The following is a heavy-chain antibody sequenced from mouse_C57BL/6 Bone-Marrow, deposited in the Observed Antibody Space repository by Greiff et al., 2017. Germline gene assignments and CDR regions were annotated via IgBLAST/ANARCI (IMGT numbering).Heavy chain of an antibody. D-gene: IGHD2-3*01. Sequence: VQLKQSGPELVKPGASVKISCKASGYTFTDYYMNWVKQSHGKSLEWIGDINPNNGGTSYNQKFKGKATLTVDKSSSTAYMELRSLTSEDSAVYYCAREGYYLRLDYWGQGTSVTVSS. J-gene: IGHJ4*01. CDR2: INPNNGGT. V-gene: IGHV1-26*01. CDR1: GYTFTDYY. CDR3: AREGYYLRLDY.